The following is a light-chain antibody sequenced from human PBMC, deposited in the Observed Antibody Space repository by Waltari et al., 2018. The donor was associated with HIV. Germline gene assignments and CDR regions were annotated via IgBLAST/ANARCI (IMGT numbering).Light chain of an antibody. CDR2: DSD. Sequence: QSALTQPASVSGSLGQSITISCITSTADILLHHSISWFHSPPDKAPQLIIHDSDIRPSGIPFRCSGSQSDTTASLTISGLQVEDEADYYCASSVHGDTLVFGGGTKVTVL. J-gene: IGLJ2*01. CDR3: ASSVHGDTLV. CDR1: TADILLHHS. V-gene: IGLV2-14*01.